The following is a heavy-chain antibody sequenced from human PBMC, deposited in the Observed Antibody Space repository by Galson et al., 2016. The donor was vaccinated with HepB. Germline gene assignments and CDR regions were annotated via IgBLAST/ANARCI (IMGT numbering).Heavy chain of an antibody. J-gene: IGHJ6*02. CDR3: ARKGAAAAGYALDV. Sequence: SLRLSCAASGFTFSDSYMSWIRQAPGKGLEWVSYISSSSSYTNYADSVKDRFTISRDNAKNSLCLQMSSLRVEDTAVYYCARKGAAAAGYALDVWGQGTTVTVSS. CDR1: GFTFSDSY. V-gene: IGHV3-11*06. D-gene: IGHD6-13*01. CDR2: ISSSSSYT.